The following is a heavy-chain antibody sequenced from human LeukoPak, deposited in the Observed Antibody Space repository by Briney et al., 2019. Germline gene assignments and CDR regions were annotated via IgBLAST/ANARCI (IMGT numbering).Heavy chain of an antibody. D-gene: IGHD4-23*01. CDR3: ARSGLRGYYFDY. J-gene: IGHJ4*02. V-gene: IGHV5-51*01. CDR2: IYPGDPDT. Sequence: GESLKISCKGSGYSFTSFWIGWVRQVPGKGLEWTGIIYPGDPDTRYSPSFQGHVTISADKSISTAYLQWSSLKASDTAMYYCARSGLRGYYFDYWGQGTLVTVSS. CDR1: GYSFTSFW.